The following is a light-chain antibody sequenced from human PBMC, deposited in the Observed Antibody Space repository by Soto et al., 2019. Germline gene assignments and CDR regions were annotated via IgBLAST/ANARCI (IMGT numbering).Light chain of an antibody. CDR3: QQYGSSPRVT. J-gene: IGKJ4*01. CDR1: QSVSSSY. V-gene: IGKV3-20*01. CDR2: GAS. Sequence: EIVLTQSPGTLSLSPGERATLSCRASQSVSSSYLAWYQQKPGKAPRLLIYGASSRATGIPDRFSGSGSGTDFTLTLSRLEPEDFAVYYCQQYGSSPRVTFGGGTKVEIK.